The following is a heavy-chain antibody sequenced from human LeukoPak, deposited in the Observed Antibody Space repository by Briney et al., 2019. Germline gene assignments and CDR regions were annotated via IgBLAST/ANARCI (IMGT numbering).Heavy chain of an antibody. V-gene: IGHV4-39*01. D-gene: IGHD6-19*01. Sequence: SETLSLTCTVSGGSISSYYWGRIRQPPGKGLEWIGSIYYSGSTYYNPSLKSRVTISVDTSKNQFSLKLSSVTAADTAVYYCASTGYSSGWYKRWGQGTLVTVSS. CDR1: GGSISSYY. CDR2: IYYSGST. J-gene: IGHJ4*02. CDR3: ASTGYSSGWYKR.